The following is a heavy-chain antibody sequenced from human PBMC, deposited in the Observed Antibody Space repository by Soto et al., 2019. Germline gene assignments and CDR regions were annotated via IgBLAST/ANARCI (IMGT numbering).Heavy chain of an antibody. CDR1: GFIFRSYA. D-gene: IGHD5-18*01. CDR2: ISGNGGST. CDR3: AKRLFAIVVVGGYDI. V-gene: IGHV3-23*01. Sequence: GSLRLSCLASGFIFRSYAMHWVRQAPGKGLEWVSDISGNGGSTYYADSVKGRFTISRDNSKNTLFLEMNSLRVEDTAVYYCAKRLFAIVVVGGYDIWGQGTKVTVSS. J-gene: IGHJ3*02.